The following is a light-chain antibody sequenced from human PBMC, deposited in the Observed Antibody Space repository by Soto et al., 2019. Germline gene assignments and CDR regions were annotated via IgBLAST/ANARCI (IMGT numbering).Light chain of an antibody. Sequence: DILMTQSPAPLSLSPGGRATLSCRSSQSVSSNLAWYQQKPGQAPRLLIQRASTRATGIPARFSGGGSGTEFTLTISSLQSEDVAVYFCQQYNNWPGTLGQGTKVDI. V-gene: IGKV3-15*01. CDR3: QQYNNWPGT. CDR2: RAS. J-gene: IGKJ1*01. CDR1: QSVSSN.